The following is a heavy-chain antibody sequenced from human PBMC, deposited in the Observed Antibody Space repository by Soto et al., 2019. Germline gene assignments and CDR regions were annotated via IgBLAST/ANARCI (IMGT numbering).Heavy chain of an antibody. CDR3: AADRYGDYYYFDS. CDR2: IVVGSGNT. J-gene: IGHJ4*02. V-gene: IGHV1-58*01. D-gene: IGHD4-17*01. Sequence: SVKVSCQASGFSFTSSAVQWVRQARGQRLEWIGWIVVGSGNTNYARKFQERVTITRDMSTSTAYMELSSLRSEDTAVYYCAADRYGDYYYFDSWGQGTLVTVSS. CDR1: GFSFTSSA.